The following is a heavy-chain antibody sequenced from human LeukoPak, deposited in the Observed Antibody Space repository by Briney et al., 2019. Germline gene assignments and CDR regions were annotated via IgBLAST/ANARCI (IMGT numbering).Heavy chain of an antibody. CDR1: GGSISSNSYY. D-gene: IGHD6-19*01. J-gene: IGHJ4*02. CDR3: VRLYSSGRYFDY. V-gene: IGHV4-39*01. Sequence: KTSETLSITCTVSGGSISSNSYYWGWIRQPPGKGLEWIGGIYHSGSTYYQPSLKSPVTIYVDTSKNQFSLKLSSVTATDTAVYYCVRLYSSGRYFDYWGQGTLVTVSS. CDR2: IYHSGST.